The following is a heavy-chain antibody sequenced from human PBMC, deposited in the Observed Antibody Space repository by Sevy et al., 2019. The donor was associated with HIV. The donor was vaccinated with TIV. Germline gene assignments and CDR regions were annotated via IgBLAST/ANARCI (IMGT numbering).Heavy chain of an antibody. CDR1: GFTFSSYA. CDR2: ISYDGSNK. Sequence: GGSLRLSCAAAGFTFSSYAMHWVRQAPGKGLEWVAVISYDGSNKYYADSVKGRFTISRDNSKNTLYLQMNSLRAEDTAVYYCARGGPGPYSSGLLFDYWGQGTLVTVSS. J-gene: IGHJ4*02. CDR3: ARGGPGPYSSGLLFDY. V-gene: IGHV3-30-3*01. D-gene: IGHD6-19*01.